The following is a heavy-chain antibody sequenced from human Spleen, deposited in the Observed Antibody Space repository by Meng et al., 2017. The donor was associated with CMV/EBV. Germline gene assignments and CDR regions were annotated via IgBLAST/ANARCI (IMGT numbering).Heavy chain of an antibody. CDR2: TYYRSKWYN. J-gene: IGHJ4*02. V-gene: IGHV6-1*01. D-gene: IGHD1-26*01. CDR1: GDSVSSNSVA. CDR3: ARRNGGTYRFDC. Sequence: HVPLPQSGPGLVKPSQSPSRTCVIPGDSVSSNSVAWAWIRQSPSRGLEWLGRTYYRSKWYNDYAMFVKSRITISQDTSKNQFSLQLNSVTPEDTAVYYCARRNGGTYRFDCWGQGTLVTVSS.